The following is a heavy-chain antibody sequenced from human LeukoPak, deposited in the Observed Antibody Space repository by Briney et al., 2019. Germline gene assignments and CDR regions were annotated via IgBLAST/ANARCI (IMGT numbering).Heavy chain of an antibody. J-gene: IGHJ4*02. CDR3: ARDVWTGVAVSDY. CDR2: ISSDGNT. CDR1: GFTVSSSS. Sequence: GGSLRLSCAASGFTVSSSSMNWVRLGPGKGLEWVSVISSDGNTYYADSVKGRFTISRDNSRNTLSLQMHGLRADDTAVYYCARDVWTGVAVSDYWGQGTLVTVSS. V-gene: IGHV3-66*01. D-gene: IGHD6-19*01.